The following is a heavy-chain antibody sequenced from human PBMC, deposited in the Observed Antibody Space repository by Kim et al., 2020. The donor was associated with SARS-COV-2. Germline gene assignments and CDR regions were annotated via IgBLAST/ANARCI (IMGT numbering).Heavy chain of an antibody. J-gene: IGHJ4*02. CDR1: GFTFSSYG. V-gene: IGHV3-33*01. CDR3: ARDNLVQLGSSFDY. D-gene: IGHD5-18*01. CDR2: IWYDGSNK. Sequence: GGSLRLSCAASGFTFSSYGMHWVRQAPGKGLEWVAVIWYDGSNKYYADSVKGRFTISRDNSKNTLYLQMNSLRAEDTAVYYCARDNLVQLGSSFDYWGQGTLVTVSS.